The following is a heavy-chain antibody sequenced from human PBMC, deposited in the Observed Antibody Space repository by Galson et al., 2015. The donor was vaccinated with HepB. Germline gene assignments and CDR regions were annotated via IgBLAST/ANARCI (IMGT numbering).Heavy chain of an antibody. J-gene: IGHJ6*02. Sequence: SLRLSCAASGFPFSNYTMSWVRQAPGQGLEWISAISGSVGTTYYADSVRGRFTISRDSTTRTLHLQMSRLRGEDTALSYCAKDRNSTWPVTYGMDVWGQGTTVTVSS. V-gene: IGHV3-23*01. CDR3: AKDRNSTWPVTYGMDV. CDR1: GFPFSNYT. D-gene: IGHD4-17*01. CDR2: ISGSVGTT.